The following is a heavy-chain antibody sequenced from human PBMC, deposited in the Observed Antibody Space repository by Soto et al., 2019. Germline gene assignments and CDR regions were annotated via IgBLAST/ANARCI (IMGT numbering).Heavy chain of an antibody. CDR2: IYYSGST. CDR1: GGSVSSGSYY. Sequence: PSETLSLTCTVSGGSVSSGSYYWSWIRQPPGKGLEWIGYIYYSGSTNYNPSLKSRVTISVDTSKNQFSLKLSSVTAADTAVYYCARGRRGGAAAVDPWGQGTLVTVSS. J-gene: IGHJ5*02. CDR3: ARGRRGGAAAVDP. D-gene: IGHD6-13*01. V-gene: IGHV4-61*01.